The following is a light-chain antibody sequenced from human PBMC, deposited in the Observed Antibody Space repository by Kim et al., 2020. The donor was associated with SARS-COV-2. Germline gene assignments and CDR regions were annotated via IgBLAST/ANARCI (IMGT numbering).Light chain of an antibody. Sequence: ASVGDRVTITCRASQSISSYLNWYQQKPGKAPKLLIYAASSLQSGVPSRFSGSGAGTDFTLTISSLQPEDFATYYCQQSYSTLYTFGQGTKLEI. CDR1: QSISSY. J-gene: IGKJ2*01. CDR3: QQSYSTLYT. V-gene: IGKV1-39*01. CDR2: AAS.